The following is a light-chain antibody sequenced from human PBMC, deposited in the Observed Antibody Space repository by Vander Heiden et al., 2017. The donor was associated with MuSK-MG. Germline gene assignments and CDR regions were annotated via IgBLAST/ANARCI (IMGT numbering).Light chain of an antibody. Sequence: SYELTQPPSASVSPGQTAHITCSGQKLGDKYACGDQQKPGQHPVVVIYKDSKRHSGSPARFSGSNSGNTATLTIGGTQAMDEADYYCQAWDSSTVVFGGGTKLTVL. CDR1: KLGDKY. V-gene: IGLV3-1*01. CDR3: QAWDSSTVV. J-gene: IGLJ2*01. CDR2: KDS.